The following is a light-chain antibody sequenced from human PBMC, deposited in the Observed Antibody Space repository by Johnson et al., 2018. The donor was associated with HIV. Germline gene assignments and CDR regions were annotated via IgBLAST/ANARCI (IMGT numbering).Light chain of an antibody. CDR2: ESD. CDR3: GTWDSSLGYV. Sequence: QSVLTQPPSVSAAPGQKVTISCSGSSSNIGNNYVSWYQQLPGTAPKLLIYESDQRPSGIPDRFSGSKSGTSATLDITGLQTGDEADYYCGTWDSSLGYVFGTGTKVTVL. CDR1: SSNIGNNY. V-gene: IGLV1-51*02. J-gene: IGLJ1*01.